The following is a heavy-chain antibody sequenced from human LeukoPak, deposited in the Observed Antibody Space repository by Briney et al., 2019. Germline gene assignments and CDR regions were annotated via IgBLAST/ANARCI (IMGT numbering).Heavy chain of an antibody. Sequence: SETLSLTCTDSGGPMSRYYWSWLRQPPGKGLEWIGYIYYSGNTNYHPSLKSRVTISVDTSKNQFSLQLNSVPAADTAGYYCARYGSGSGPFAYWGQGTLITVSS. CDR2: IYYSGNT. D-gene: IGHD6-19*01. CDR3: ARYGSGSGPFAY. J-gene: IGHJ4*02. V-gene: IGHV4-59*01. CDR1: GGPMSRYY.